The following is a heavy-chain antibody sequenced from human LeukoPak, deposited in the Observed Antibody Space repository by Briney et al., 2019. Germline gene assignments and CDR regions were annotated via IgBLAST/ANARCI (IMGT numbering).Heavy chain of an antibody. J-gene: IGHJ4*02. CDR3: ARDLTIPWFGELDY. V-gene: IGHV1-46*01. Sequence: ASVKVSCKASGYTFTSYYMHWVRQAPGQGLEWMGVIKPSGGSTTYAQKFQGRVTMTRDTSTSTVYMELRSLRSDDTAVYYCARDLTIPWFGELDYWGQGTLVTVSS. CDR1: GYTFTSYY. D-gene: IGHD3-10*01. CDR2: IKPSGGST.